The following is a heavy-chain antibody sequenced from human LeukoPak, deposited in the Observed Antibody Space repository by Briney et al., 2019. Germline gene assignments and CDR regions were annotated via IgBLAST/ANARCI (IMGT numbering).Heavy chain of an antibody. CDR2: IYRSGST. CDR3: ARDGVTMVRGVIYYYYGMDV. Sequence: PSQTLSLTCSVSGGSISSGGYYWSWIRQPPGKGLEWIGYIYRSGSTYYNPSLKSRVTISLDTSKNQFSLKLSSVTAADTAVYYCARDGVTMVRGVIYYYYGMDVWGQGTTVTVSS. J-gene: IGHJ6*02. V-gene: IGHV4-30-2*01. D-gene: IGHD3-10*01. CDR1: GGSISSGGYY.